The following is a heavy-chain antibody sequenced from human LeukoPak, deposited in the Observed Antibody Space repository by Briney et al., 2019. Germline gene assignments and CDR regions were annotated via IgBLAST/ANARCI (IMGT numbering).Heavy chain of an antibody. CDR3: ATVTITFGGVIVNNWFDP. V-gene: IGHV1-24*01. D-gene: IGHD3-16*02. J-gene: IGHJ5*02. Sequence: ASVKVSCKVSGYTLTELSMHWVQQVPGKGLEWMGGFDPEDGETIYAQKFQGRVTMTEDTSTDTAYMELSSLRSEDTAVYYCATVTITFGGVIVNNWFDPWGQGTLVTVSS. CDR2: FDPEDGET. CDR1: GYTLTELS.